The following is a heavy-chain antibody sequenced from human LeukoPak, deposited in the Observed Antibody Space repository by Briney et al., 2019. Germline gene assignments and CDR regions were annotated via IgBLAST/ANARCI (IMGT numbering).Heavy chain of an antibody. D-gene: IGHD2-2*01. V-gene: IGHV3-64*01. CDR1: GFTFSSYA. Sequence: GGSLRLSCAASGFTFSSYAMHWVRQAPGKGLEYVSAISSNEGSTYYANSVKGRFTISRDNSKNTLYLQMGSLRAEDMAVYYCARELGYCSSTSCYDYMDVWGKGTTVTVSS. CDR2: ISSNEGST. CDR3: ARELGYCSSTSCYDYMDV. J-gene: IGHJ6*03.